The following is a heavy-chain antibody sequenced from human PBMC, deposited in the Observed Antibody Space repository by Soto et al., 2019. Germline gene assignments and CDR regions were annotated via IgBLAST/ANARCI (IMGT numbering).Heavy chain of an antibody. J-gene: IGHJ6*02. CDR2: IWYDGSNK. CDR1: GFTFSSYG. V-gene: IGHV3-33*01. D-gene: IGHD5-18*01. CDR3: ARAPVDTAMVTSGMDV. Sequence: QVQLVESGGGVVQPGRSLRLSCAASGFTFSSYGMHWVRQAPGKGLEWVAVIWYDGSNKYYADSVKGRFTISRDNSKNTLYLQMNSLRAEDTALYYCARAPVDTAMVTSGMDVWGQGTTVTVSS.